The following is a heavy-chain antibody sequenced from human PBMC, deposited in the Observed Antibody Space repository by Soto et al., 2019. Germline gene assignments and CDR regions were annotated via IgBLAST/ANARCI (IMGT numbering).Heavy chain of an antibody. D-gene: IGHD3-22*01. CDR3: AREWYYYDTSDHFSADAFDI. J-gene: IGHJ3*02. V-gene: IGHV3-74*01. CDR1: GFTSSSYW. Sequence: EVQLVESGGGLVPPGGSLRLSCAASGFTSSSYWMHWVRQAPGKGLVWVSRISNDGTSTNYADSVKGRFTISRDNAENSVYLEMNSLRAEDTAVYYGAREWYYYDTSDHFSADAFDIWGQGTTVTVSS. CDR2: ISNDGTST.